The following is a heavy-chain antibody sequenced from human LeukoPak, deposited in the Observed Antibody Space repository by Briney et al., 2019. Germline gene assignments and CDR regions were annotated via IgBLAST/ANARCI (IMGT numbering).Heavy chain of an antibody. D-gene: IGHD6-13*01. J-gene: IGHJ4*02. CDR2: ISYDGSNK. CDR3: TRDEQQLVFSYFDY. V-gene: IGHV3-30*03. Sequence: GGSLRLSCAASGFTFSSYAMSWVRQAPGKGLEWVAVISYDGSNKYYADSVKGRFTISRDNSKNTLSLQMNSLRAEDTAVYYCTRDEQQLVFSYFDYWGQGTLVTVSS. CDR1: GFTFSSYA.